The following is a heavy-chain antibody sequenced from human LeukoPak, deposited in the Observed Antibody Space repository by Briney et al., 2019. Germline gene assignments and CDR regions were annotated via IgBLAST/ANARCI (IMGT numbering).Heavy chain of an antibody. Sequence: PGGSLRLSCAASGFTFSSYAMHWVRQAPGKGLEYVSAISSNGGSTYYANSVKGRFTISRDNSKNTLYLQMGSLRAEDTAVYYCARDRTYYDYVWADYWGQGTLVTVSS. J-gene: IGHJ4*02. D-gene: IGHD3-16*01. CDR1: GFTFSSYA. CDR3: ARDRTYYDYVWADY. CDR2: ISSNGGST. V-gene: IGHV3-64*01.